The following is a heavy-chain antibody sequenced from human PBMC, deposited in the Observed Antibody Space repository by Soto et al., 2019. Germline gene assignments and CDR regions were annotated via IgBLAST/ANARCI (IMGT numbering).Heavy chain of an antibody. V-gene: IGHV1-18*01. D-gene: IGHD3-3*01. CDR1: GYTFTTYG. CDR3: AKARAQYYGFWSGYPVDY. Sequence: ASVKVSCKASGYTFTTYGISWVRQAPGQGLEWMGWIGAYNGNTNYAQKLQGRVTMTTDTSTSTAYMELRSLRAEDTAVYYCAKARAQYYGFWSGYPVDYWGQGTLVTVSS. CDR2: IGAYNGNT. J-gene: IGHJ4*02.